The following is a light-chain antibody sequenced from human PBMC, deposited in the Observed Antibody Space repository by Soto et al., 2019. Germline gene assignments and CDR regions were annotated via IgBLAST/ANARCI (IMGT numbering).Light chain of an antibody. Sequence: QSALTQPASGSGSPGQSIAISCTGTSSDVGGYNYVSWYQQHPGKAPKLMIYDVSNRPSGVSNRFSGSKSGNTASLTISGLQADDEADYYCSSCTSSSTRVFGTGTKVTVL. CDR1: SSDVGGYNY. J-gene: IGLJ1*01. CDR2: DVS. CDR3: SSCTSSSTRV. V-gene: IGLV2-14*01.